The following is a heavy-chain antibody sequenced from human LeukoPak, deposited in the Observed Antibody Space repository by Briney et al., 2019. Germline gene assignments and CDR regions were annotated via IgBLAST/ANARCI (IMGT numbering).Heavy chain of an antibody. D-gene: IGHD2-21*02. CDR1: GFTFSSYS. CDR2: ISSSSSYI. Sequence: GGSLRLSCAASGFTFSSYSMNWVRQAPGKGLEWVSSISSSSSYIYYADSVKGRFTISKDNAKNSLYLQMNSLRDEDTAVYYCARHRGRLLLFRGPFDYWGQGTLVTVSS. V-gene: IGHV3-21*01. J-gene: IGHJ4*02. CDR3: ARHRGRLLLFRGPFDY.